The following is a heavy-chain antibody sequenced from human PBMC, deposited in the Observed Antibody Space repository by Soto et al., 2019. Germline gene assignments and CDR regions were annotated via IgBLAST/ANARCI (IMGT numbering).Heavy chain of an antibody. CDR1: GGPFSSYA. J-gene: IGHJ6*02. V-gene: IGHV1-69*12. D-gene: IGHD3-10*01. CDR2: IIRIFGTP. CDR3: ARQGSNEYYYYGMDV. Sequence: QVQLVQSGAEVKKPGSSVKVSCKASGGPFSSYAINWVRQAPGQGLEWMGGIIRIFGTPDYAQRFQGRATITADESTSTAYMELGSLRSEDTAVYYCARQGSNEYYYYGMDVWGQGTTVTVSS.